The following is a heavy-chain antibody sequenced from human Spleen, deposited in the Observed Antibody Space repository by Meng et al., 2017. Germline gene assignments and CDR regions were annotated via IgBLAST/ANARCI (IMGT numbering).Heavy chain of an antibody. V-gene: IGHV4-31*03. CDR1: GGSISSGGYY. D-gene: IGHD2-15*01. J-gene: IGHJ5*02. Sequence: SETLSLTCTVSGGSISSGGYYWSWIRQHPGKGLEWIGYIYYSGSTYYNPSLKSRVTISVDTSKNQFSLKLSSVTAADTAVYYCARDGGGSCSGGSCYSVTYNWFDPWGQGTLVTVSS. CDR3: ARDGGGSCSGGSCYSVTYNWFDP. CDR2: IYYSGST.